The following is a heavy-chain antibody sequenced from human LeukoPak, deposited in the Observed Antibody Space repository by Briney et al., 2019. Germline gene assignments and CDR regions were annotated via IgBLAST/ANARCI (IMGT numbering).Heavy chain of an antibody. CDR3: ARPRNGDPGGY. CDR1: GFTFSSYS. J-gene: IGHJ4*02. CDR2: ISSSSYI. Sequence: GGSLRLSCAASGFTFSSYSMNWVRQAPGKGLEWVSSISSSSYIYYADSVKGRFTISRDNAKNSLYLQMNSLRAEDTAVYYCARPRNGDPGGYWGQGTLVTVSS. V-gene: IGHV3-21*01. D-gene: IGHD4-17*01.